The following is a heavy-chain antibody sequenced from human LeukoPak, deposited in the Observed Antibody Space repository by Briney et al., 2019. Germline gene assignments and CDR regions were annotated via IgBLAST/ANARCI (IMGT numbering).Heavy chain of an antibody. D-gene: IGHD3-3*01. CDR2: VYNSGST. Sequence: SETLSLTCTVSGGSISSANYYWGWIRQPPGKGLEWIGSVYNSGSTYYNPSLKSRVIVSLAMSQNQFSLRLTSVTAADTAVYYCARMFGVVIGSGLDPWGQGTLVTVSS. V-gene: IGHV4-39*07. J-gene: IGHJ5*02. CDR3: ARMFGVVIGSGLDP. CDR1: GGSISSANYY.